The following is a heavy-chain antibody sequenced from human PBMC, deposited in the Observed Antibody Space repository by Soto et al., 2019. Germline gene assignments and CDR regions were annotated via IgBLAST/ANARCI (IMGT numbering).Heavy chain of an antibody. Sequence: GSLRLSCAASRFMFSSYWMHWVRQAPGKGLVWVSRINSDGGTTTYADSVKGRFTISRDNAKNTLCLQMNSLRAEDTAVYYCASGYAYRSGSHYYGMDVWGQGTTVTVSS. CDR1: RFMFSSYW. CDR2: INSDGGTT. V-gene: IGHV3-74*01. J-gene: IGHJ6*02. CDR3: ASGYAYRSGSHYYGMDV. D-gene: IGHD5-18*01.